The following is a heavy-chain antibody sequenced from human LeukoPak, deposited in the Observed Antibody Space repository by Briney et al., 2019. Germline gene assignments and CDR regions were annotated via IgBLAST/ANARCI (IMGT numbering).Heavy chain of an antibody. CDR3: AKRFEYCSGGSCYDFDY. J-gene: IGHJ4*02. Sequence: GGSLRLSCAASGFTFSSYAMSWVRQAPGKGLEWVSAISGSGGSTYYADSVKDRFTISRDNSKNTLYLQMNSLRAEDTAVYYCAKRFEYCSGGSCYDFDYWGQGTLVTVSS. V-gene: IGHV3-23*01. CDR2: ISGSGGST. D-gene: IGHD2-15*01. CDR1: GFTFSSYA.